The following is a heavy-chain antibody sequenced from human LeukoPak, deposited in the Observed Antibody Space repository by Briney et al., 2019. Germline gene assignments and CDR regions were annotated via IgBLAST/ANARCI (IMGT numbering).Heavy chain of an antibody. CDR1: GDSITGSSYY. CDR2: MYYSGST. Sequence: SETLSLTCTVSGDSITGSSYYWGWIRQPPGKGLEWIGSMYYSGSTYSNPSLKSRVTISVDTSENQFSLKLSSVTAADTAVYYCARHYYDSTGYYYFDYWGQGTLVTVSS. J-gene: IGHJ4*02. CDR3: ARHYYDSTGYYYFDY. V-gene: IGHV4-39*01. D-gene: IGHD3-22*01.